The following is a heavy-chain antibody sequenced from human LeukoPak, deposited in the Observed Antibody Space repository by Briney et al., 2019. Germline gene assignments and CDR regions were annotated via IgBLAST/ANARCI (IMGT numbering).Heavy chain of an antibody. CDR3: ARDGGVVVAATYFDY. Sequence: GGSLRLSCVASKFTLSSHWMTWVRQAPGKGLEWVANIKQDGSEKYHVDSVKGRFTISRDNSKNTLYLQMNSLRAEDTAVYYCARDGGVVVAATYFDYWGQGTLVTVSS. CDR1: KFTLSSHW. V-gene: IGHV3-7*01. CDR2: IKQDGSEK. D-gene: IGHD2-15*01. J-gene: IGHJ4*02.